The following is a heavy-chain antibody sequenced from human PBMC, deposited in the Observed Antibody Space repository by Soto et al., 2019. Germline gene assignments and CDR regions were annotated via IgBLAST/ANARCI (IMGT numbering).Heavy chain of an antibody. J-gene: IGHJ6*02. CDR1: GGSISSGDYY. CDR2: IYYSGST. V-gene: IGHV4-30-4*01. CDR3: ARYDFWSFYYGMDV. Sequence: QVQLQESGPGLVKPSQTLSLTCTVSGGSISSGDYYWSWIRQPPGKGLEWIGYIYYSGSTYYNPSLERRVTISVDTSKNQFSLKLSSVTAADTAVYYCARYDFWSFYYGMDVWGQGTTVTVSS. D-gene: IGHD3-3*01.